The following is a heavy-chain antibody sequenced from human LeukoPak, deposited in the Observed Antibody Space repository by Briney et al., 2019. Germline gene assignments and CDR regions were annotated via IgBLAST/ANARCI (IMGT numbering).Heavy chain of an antibody. CDR3: AKAFSAYENWPPNWFDP. D-gene: IGHD5-12*01. CDR2: ISGSGGST. J-gene: IGHJ5*02. CDR1: GFTFSSYA. Sequence: GGSLRLSCTASGFTFSSYAMTWVRQAPGKGLEWVSAISGSGGSTYYADSVKGRLTISRDNSKNTLYLQMSSLRAEDTAVYYCAKAFSAYENWPPNWFDPWGQGTLVTVSS. V-gene: IGHV3-23*01.